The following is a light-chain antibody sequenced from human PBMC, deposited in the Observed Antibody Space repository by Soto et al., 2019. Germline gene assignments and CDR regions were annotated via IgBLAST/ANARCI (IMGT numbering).Light chain of an antibody. CDR3: QQYGGSPIT. CDR1: QSVTTR. CDR2: GAS. V-gene: IGKV3-20*01. J-gene: IGKJ5*01. Sequence: IVLTQSPGTLSLSPGERVTLSCRASQSVTTRLAWYQHKPGQAPTPLISGASNRASGVPVRFSGSGSGTDFTLTITRLEPEDFALYYCQQYGGSPITFGLGTRLEIK.